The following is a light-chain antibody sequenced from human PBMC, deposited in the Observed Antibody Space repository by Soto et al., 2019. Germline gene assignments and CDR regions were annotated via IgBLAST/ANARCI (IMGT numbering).Light chain of an antibody. CDR3: QQYNNWPPLT. V-gene: IGKV3-15*01. CDR2: GAS. J-gene: IGKJ4*01. Sequence: EIVMTQSPATLSVSPGERATLSCRASQSVSSNLGWYQQKPGQAPRLLIYGASTRATGIPARFSGSGCRTEFPPTCFSLQSEYFAVYYCQQYNNWPPLTFGGGTKVEMK. CDR1: QSVSSN.